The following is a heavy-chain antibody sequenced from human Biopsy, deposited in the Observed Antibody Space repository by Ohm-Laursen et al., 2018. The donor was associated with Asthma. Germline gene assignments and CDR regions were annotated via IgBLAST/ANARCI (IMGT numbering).Heavy chain of an antibody. CDR3: ARTYYDFLTGQVKDVFGV. Sequence: SVKVSCKASGYNFISFAIHWVRQAPGQRLEWMGWVNTGNGDTKHSQKFQGRVTITRDTSASTAYMELRSLRSEDTATYYCARTYYDFLTGQVKDVFGVWGQGTMVTVSS. J-gene: IGHJ3*01. V-gene: IGHV1-3*04. CDR2: VNTGNGDT. CDR1: GYNFISFA. D-gene: IGHD3-9*01.